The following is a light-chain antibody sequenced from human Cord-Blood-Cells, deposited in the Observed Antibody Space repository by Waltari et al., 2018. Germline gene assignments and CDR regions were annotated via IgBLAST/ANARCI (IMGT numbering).Light chain of an antibody. V-gene: IGKV1-33*01. CDR1: QDISND. CDR2: DAS. J-gene: IGKJ4*01. CDR3: QQYDNLPLT. Sequence: DIQMTQSPSSLSASVGDRVTITCQASQDISNDLTWYQQKPRKAPKLLIYDASHLETGVPSRFSGSGSGTDFTFTISSLQPEDIATYYCQQYDNLPLTFGGGTKVEIK.